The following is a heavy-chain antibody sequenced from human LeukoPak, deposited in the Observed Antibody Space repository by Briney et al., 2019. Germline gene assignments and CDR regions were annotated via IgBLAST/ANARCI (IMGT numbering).Heavy chain of an antibody. D-gene: IGHD3-10*01. V-gene: IGHV1-3*01. J-gene: IGHJ6*04. Sequence: ASVTVSCKASGYTFTSYAMHWVRQAPGQRLEWMGWINAGNGNTKYSQKFQGRVTITRDTFASTAYMELSSLRSEDTAVYYCARFMVRGYYYGMDVWGKGTTVTVSS. CDR3: ARFMVRGYYYGMDV. CDR2: INAGNGNT. CDR1: GYTFTSYA.